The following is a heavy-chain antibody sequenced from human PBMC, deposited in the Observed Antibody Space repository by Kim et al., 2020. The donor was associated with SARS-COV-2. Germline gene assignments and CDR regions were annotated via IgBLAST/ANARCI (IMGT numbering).Heavy chain of an antibody. CDR1: GGSISSSNW. V-gene: IGHV4-4*02. CDR3: ARGVAGLYYGMDV. J-gene: IGHJ6*02. Sequence: SETLSLTCAVSGGSISSSNWWSWVRQPPGKGLEWIGEIYHSGSTNYNPSLKSRVTISVDKSKNQFSLKLSSVTAADTAVYYCARGVAGLYYGMDVWGQGTTVTVSS. D-gene: IGHD6-19*01. CDR2: IYHSGST.